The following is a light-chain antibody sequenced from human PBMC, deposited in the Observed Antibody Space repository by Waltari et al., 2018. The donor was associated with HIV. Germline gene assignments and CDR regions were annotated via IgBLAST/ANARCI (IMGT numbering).Light chain of an antibody. J-gene: IGLJ2*01. V-gene: IGLV1-47*01. CDR2: RVY. Sequence: QSVLTQPPSASGTPGQRVTISCSGSSSNIGSNYVYWYPQIQGTAPKLLIYRVYQRPSGVPDRFSGSKSGTSASLAISGLRSEDEADYYCAAWDDSLSGVVFGGGTKLTVL. CDR3: AAWDDSLSGVV. CDR1: SSNIGSNY.